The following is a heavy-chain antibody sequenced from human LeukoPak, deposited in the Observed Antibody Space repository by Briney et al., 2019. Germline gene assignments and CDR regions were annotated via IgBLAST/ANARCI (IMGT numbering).Heavy chain of an antibody. CDR1: GGTFSSYA. D-gene: IGHD5-24*01. CDR2: IIPIFDTP. Sequence: GASVKVSCKASGGTFSSYAISWVRQAPGQGLEWMGGIIPIFDTPNYAQKFQGRVTITADKSTNTVYMELSSLRSEDTAVYYCARGYEQLWSGLGAFDIWGQGTMVTVSS. J-gene: IGHJ3*02. CDR3: ARGYEQLWSGLGAFDI. V-gene: IGHV1-69*06.